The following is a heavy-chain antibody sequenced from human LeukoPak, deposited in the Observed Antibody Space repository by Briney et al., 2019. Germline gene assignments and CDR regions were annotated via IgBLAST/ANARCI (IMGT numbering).Heavy chain of an antibody. CDR3: TQISPIYFQH. V-gene: IGHV3-15*01. CDR1: GFTFRSYG. J-gene: IGHJ1*01. CDR2: IKSKTDGGTT. Sequence: GGSLRLSCAASGFTFRSYGMHWVRQAPGKGLEWVGRIKSKTDGGTTDYAAPVKGRFTISRDDSKNTLYLQMNSLKTEDTAVYYCTQISPIYFQHWGQGTLVTVSS.